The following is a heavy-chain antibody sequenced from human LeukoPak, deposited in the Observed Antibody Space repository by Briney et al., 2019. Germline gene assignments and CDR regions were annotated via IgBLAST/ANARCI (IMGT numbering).Heavy chain of an antibody. J-gene: IGHJ4*02. V-gene: IGHV3-48*02. CDR1: GFTFSSYW. CDR3: ARVWQDYSGVDY. Sequence: PGGSLRLPCAASGFTFSSYWMHWVRQAPGKGLEWISYISTTGTTIHYADSVKGRFAISRDNAKSSLYLQMNSLRDEDTAVYYCARVWQDYSGVDYWGQGTLVTVSS. CDR2: ISTTGTTI. D-gene: IGHD2-21*01.